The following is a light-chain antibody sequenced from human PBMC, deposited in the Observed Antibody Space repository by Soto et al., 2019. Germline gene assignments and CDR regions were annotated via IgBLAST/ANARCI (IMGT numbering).Light chain of an antibody. CDR3: QQYYAPPPT. CDR1: QTLVYHSDSQDC. J-gene: IGKJ1*01. Sequence: DIVMTQSPDSLAVSLGERATIFCKSSQTLVYHSDSQDCIAWYQQKPGQPPKLIIYWASTRASGVPDRFSGSGSGTDFSLTINSLQAEDVAVYYCQQYYAPPPTFGRGTKVEIK. CDR2: WAS. V-gene: IGKV4-1*01.